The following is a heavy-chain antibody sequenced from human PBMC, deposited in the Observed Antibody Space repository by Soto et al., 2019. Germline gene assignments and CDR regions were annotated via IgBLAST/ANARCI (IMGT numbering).Heavy chain of an antibody. CDR3: ARDIAFDI. CDR2: INPNSGDT. V-gene: IGHV1-2*04. J-gene: IGHJ3*02. Sequence: ASVKVSCKASGYTFTGYYIHWLRQAPGQGLEWMGRINPNSGDTHFAQKFQGWVTMTRDTSIGTAYMELTRLRSDDTAVYFCARDIAFDIWGQGTMVTVS. CDR1: GYTFTGYY.